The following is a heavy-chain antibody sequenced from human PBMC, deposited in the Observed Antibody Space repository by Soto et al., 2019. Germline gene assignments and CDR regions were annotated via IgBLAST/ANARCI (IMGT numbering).Heavy chain of an antibody. V-gene: IGHV3-30*18. CDR2: ISYDGSNK. CDR1: GFTFSSYG. J-gene: IGHJ5*02. D-gene: IGHD2-15*01. CDR3: AKSVMVAATLSPNWFDP. Sequence: QVQLVESGGGVVQPGRSLRLSCAASGFTFSSYGMHWVRQAPGKGLEWVAVISYDGSNKYYADSVKGRFTISRDNSKNTLYLQMNSLRAEDTAVYYCAKSVMVAATLSPNWFDPWGRGTLVTVSS.